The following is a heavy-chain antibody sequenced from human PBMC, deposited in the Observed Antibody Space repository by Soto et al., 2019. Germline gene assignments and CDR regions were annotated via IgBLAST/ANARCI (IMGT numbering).Heavy chain of an antibody. Sequence: WASVKVSCKAPRDTFTSYYINWVRQAPGQGLEWMGVINPHGGSTAYAQKFKGRVTLTRDTSASTVYMEVSSLTSEDTAMYYCARSSGGNFGIIIEGTNWFAPCGQGTLVTVSS. CDR1: RDTFTSYY. J-gene: IGHJ5*02. CDR3: ARSSGGNFGIIIEGTNWFAP. D-gene: IGHD1-26*01. CDR2: INPHGGST. V-gene: IGHV1-46*01.